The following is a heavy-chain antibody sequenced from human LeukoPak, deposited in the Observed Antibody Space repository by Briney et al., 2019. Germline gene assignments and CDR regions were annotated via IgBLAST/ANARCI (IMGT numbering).Heavy chain of an antibody. Sequence: ASVRVSCKASGYTFASYYMYWVREAPGQGLEWMGIINPSDGSTSYAQKIQGSVTMTRDTSTSTVYMELSSLRSEDTAVYYCARVPTRGNVYWGQGSPVTVSS. CDR1: GYTFASYY. CDR2: INPSDGST. D-gene: IGHD1-1*01. CDR3: ARVPTRGNVY. V-gene: IGHV1-46*01. J-gene: IGHJ4*02.